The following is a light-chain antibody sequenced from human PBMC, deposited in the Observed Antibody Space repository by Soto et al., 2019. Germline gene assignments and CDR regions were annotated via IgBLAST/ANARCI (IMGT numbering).Light chain of an antibody. Sequence: EIVLTQSPGTLSLSPGERVTLSCRASQSVSSSYLAWYQQKPGQAPRLLIYGASSRATGIPDRFSGSGSGTDFTLTISRLEPDDFAAYYCQQYGSSSPTFGPGTKVDIK. V-gene: IGKV3-20*01. J-gene: IGKJ3*01. CDR1: QSVSSSY. CDR2: GAS. CDR3: QQYGSSSPT.